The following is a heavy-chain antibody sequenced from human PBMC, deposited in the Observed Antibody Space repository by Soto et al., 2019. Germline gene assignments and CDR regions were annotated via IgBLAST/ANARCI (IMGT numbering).Heavy chain of an antibody. D-gene: IGHD6-13*01. Sequence: GGSLRLSCAASGFTFSSYAMSWVRQAPGKGLEWVSAISGSGGSTYYADSVKGRFTINPDTSKNQFSLQLNSVTPEDTAVYYCARANGPYSSSWYGPDWFDPWGQGTLVTVSS. CDR1: GFTFSSYA. V-gene: IGHV3-23*01. J-gene: IGHJ5*02. CDR3: ARANGPYSSSWYGPDWFDP. CDR2: ISGSGGST.